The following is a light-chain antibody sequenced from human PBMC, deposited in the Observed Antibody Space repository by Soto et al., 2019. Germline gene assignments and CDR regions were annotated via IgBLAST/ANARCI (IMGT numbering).Light chain of an antibody. Sequence: QSALTQPASVSGAPGQSITISGTGASSDVGGNNYVSWYQQYPGKAPKLMVCDVSNRPSGVSNRFSGSKSGNTASLTISGLQAEDEADYYCSSFTGTSYVFGTGTKVTVL. CDR2: DVS. J-gene: IGLJ1*01. V-gene: IGLV2-14*01. CDR1: SSDVGGNNY. CDR3: SSFTGTSYV.